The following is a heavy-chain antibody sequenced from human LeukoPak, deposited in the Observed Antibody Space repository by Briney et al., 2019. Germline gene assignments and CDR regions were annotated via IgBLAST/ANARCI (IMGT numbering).Heavy chain of an antibody. CDR3: ATTGTGTTLRY. Sequence: PSETLSLTCTVSGASISNYYCSWIRQPPGKGLEWIGYIHYTGSTNYNPSLKSRVTISVDTSKNQFSLKLRSVTAADTAVYYCATTGTGTTLRYWGQGTLVTVSS. D-gene: IGHD1-1*01. CDR1: GASISNYY. CDR2: IHYTGST. V-gene: IGHV4-59*01. J-gene: IGHJ4*02.